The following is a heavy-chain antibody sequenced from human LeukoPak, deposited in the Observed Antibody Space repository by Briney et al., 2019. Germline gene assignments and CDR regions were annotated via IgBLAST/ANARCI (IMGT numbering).Heavy chain of an antibody. CDR1: GFTFSSYA. J-gene: IGHJ5*02. Sequence: GGSLRLSCAASGFTFSSYAMSWVRQAPGKGLEWVSAISGSGGSTYYADSVKGRFTISRDNSKNTLYLQMNSLRAEDTAVYYCAKDSGWQWLVSWCDPWGQGTLVTVSS. V-gene: IGHV3-23*01. CDR3: AKDSGWQWLVSWCDP. D-gene: IGHD6-19*01. CDR2: ISGSGGST.